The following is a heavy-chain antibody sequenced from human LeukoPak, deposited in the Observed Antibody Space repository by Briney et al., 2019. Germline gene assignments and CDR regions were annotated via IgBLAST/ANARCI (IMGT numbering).Heavy chain of an antibody. CDR1: GSTFSRYS. CDR3: AKDGSRGGSYPYLHY. Sequence: TGRSLRLSCAASGSTFSRYSMNWVSQAPGTGLEWVSYFSSSRSKISHADSVKVRLTISRHTAKNSLYLQMNSLSAEDTAFYYCAKDGSRGGSYPYLHYWGRGTLVTVSS. J-gene: IGHJ4*02. D-gene: IGHD1-26*01. CDR2: FSSSRSKI. V-gene: IGHV3-48*01.